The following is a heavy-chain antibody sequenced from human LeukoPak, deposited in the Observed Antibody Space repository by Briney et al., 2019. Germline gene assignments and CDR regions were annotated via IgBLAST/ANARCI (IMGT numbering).Heavy chain of an antibody. D-gene: IGHD1-26*01. CDR3: ASSGTYRFDY. CDR1: RFTFSNYN. CDR2: ISGTGRTT. Sequence: GGSLRLSCAASRFTFSNYNMNWVRQAPGKGLEWVAYISGTGRTTNYADSVKGRFTISRDNAKNSLYLQMNSLRDEDTAVHYCASSGTYRFDYWGQGTLVTVSS. J-gene: IGHJ4*02. V-gene: IGHV3-48*02.